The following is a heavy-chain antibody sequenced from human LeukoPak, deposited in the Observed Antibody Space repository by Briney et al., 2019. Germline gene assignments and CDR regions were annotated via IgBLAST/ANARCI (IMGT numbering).Heavy chain of an antibody. J-gene: IGHJ5*02. Sequence: PSETLSLTCTVSGGSISSGDYPWNWIRQFPGKGLEWIGYMSYSGTTNYNPSLRSRVSISLDTSKNQFSLRLNSVTAADTAVYYCTRIGRCSDSSCFGWFDPWGQGTLVTVSS. D-gene: IGHD2-15*01. CDR2: MSYSGTT. V-gene: IGHV4-31*03. CDR1: GGSISSGDYP. CDR3: TRIGRCSDSSCFGWFDP.